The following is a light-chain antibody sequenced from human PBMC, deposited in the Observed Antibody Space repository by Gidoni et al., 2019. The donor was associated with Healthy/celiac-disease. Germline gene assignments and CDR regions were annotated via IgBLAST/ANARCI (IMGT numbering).Light chain of an antibody. J-gene: IGKJ4*01. CDR1: QSISSY. Sequence: DIQMTQSPSSLSASVGDRVTITCRASQSISSYLNWYQQKPGKAPKLLIYAASSLQSGVPSRFSGSGSGTDFTLTISSLQPEDFATYYCQQRYSTPRGTFGGGTKVEIK. V-gene: IGKV1-39*01. CDR2: AAS. CDR3: QQRYSTPRGT.